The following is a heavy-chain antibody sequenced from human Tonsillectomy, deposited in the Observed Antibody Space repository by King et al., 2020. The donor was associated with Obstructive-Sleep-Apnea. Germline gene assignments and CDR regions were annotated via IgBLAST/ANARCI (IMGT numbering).Heavy chain of an antibody. J-gene: IGHJ6*02. CDR2: IDPSDSYT. V-gene: IGHV5-10-1*03. CDR3: ARHVRHCCGGSCNDPGSMDV. D-gene: IGHD2-15*01. CDR1: GYIFTSYW. Sequence: QLVQSGAEVKKPGESLRISCKGSGYIFTSYWISWVRQMPGKGLEWMGRIDPSDSYTNYSPSLQRHVTISADKTISTAYLQWSSLKASDTAIYYCARHVRHCCGGSCNDPGSMDVWGQGTTVTVSS.